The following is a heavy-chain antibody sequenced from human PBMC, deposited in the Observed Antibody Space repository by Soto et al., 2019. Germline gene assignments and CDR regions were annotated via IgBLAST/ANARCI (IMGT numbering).Heavy chain of an antibody. CDR2: IYSSGST. CDR1: GGSIGSGDYY. J-gene: IGHJ5*02. Sequence: SETLSLTCTVSGGSIGSGDYYWSWIRQPPGKGLEWIGYIYSSGSTSYNPSLKSRVTISMATSKNQFSLKLTSVTAADTAVYFCARGRIGGIISQFDPWGQGTLVTVSS. D-gene: IGHD3-16*01. CDR3: ARGRIGGIISQFDP. V-gene: IGHV4-30-4*01.